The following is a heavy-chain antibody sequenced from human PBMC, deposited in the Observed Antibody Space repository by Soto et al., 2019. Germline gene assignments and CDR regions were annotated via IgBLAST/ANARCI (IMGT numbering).Heavy chain of an antibody. Sequence: EVQLVESGGGLVQPGGSLRLSCVGSGFTFSSFWMNWVRQVPGKGLEWVANIEQDGSEINYVDSVKGRFTISRDNAKKSLYLQMNSLREEDTAVYYCVRSSGWTGDYWGQGTLVTVSS. CDR3: VRSSGWTGDY. CDR1: GFTFSSFW. CDR2: IEQDGSEI. V-gene: IGHV3-7*04. J-gene: IGHJ4*02. D-gene: IGHD3-10*01.